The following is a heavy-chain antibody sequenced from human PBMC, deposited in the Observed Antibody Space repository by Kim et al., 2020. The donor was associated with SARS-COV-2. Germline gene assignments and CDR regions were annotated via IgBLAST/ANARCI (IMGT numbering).Heavy chain of an antibody. CDR1: GFAFNSHW. Sequence: GGSLRLSCAASGFAFNSHWMSWVRQVPGKGLEWVANINRVGSEKHYVDSVKGPFTISRDNAKNSLYLKINSLRGEDTAVYYCARDGNDKGIYFDYWGPGTLVTVS. CDR3: ARDGNDKGIYFDY. D-gene: IGHD3-22*01. J-gene: IGHJ4*02. V-gene: IGHV3-7*03. CDR2: INRVGSEK.